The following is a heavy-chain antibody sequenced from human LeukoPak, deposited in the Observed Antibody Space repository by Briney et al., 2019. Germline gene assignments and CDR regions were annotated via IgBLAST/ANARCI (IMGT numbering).Heavy chain of an antibody. V-gene: IGHV4-59*12. J-gene: IGHJ4*02. D-gene: IGHD6-13*01. CDR1: GGSISSYY. Sequence: PSETLSLTCTVSGGSISSYYWSWIRQPPGKGLEWIGYIYYRSTNYNPSLKSRVTMSVDTSKNQFSLKLTSVTAADTAVYYCARAGGYGSPLGYWGQGTLVTVSS. CDR2: IYYRST. CDR3: ARAGGYGSPLGY.